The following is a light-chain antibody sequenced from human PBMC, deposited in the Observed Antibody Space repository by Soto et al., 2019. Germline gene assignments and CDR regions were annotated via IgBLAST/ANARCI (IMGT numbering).Light chain of an antibody. CDR2: DVS. CDR3: SSYTSSSTL. V-gene: IGLV2-14*01. J-gene: IGLJ2*01. CDR1: SSDVGGYNY. Sequence: QSVLTQPASVSGSPGQSITISCTGTSSDVGGYNYVSWYQQHPGKAPKLMIYDVSNRPSGVPNRFSGSKSGNTASLTISGLQAEDEADYYCSSYTSSSTLFGGGTKLTVL.